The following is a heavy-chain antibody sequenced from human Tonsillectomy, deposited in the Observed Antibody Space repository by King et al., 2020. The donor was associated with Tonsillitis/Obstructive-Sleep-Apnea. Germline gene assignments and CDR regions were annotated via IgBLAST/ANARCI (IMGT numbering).Heavy chain of an antibody. V-gene: IGHV3-9*01. J-gene: IGHJ4*02. CDR1: GFTFDDYA. D-gene: IGHD3-16*01. CDR3: AKDKADYDYVWGSYRGGLDY. Sequence: DVQLVESGGGLVQPGRSLRLSCVASGFTFDDYAMHWVRQAPGKGLEWVSGIRWNRGSIGYADSVKGRFTISRDNAKNSLYLQMNSLRAEDTALYYCAKDKADYDYVWGSYRGGLDYWGQGTLVTVSS. CDR2: IRWNRGSI.